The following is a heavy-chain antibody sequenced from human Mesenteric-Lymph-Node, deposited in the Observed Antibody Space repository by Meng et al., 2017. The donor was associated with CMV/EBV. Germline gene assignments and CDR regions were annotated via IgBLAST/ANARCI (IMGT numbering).Heavy chain of an antibody. CDR2: MNPYSDNT. D-gene: IGHD3-16*01. CDR3: AREEVPTFRSLPDS. CDR1: GYTFTSFD. V-gene: IGHV1-8*01. J-gene: IGHJ4*02. Sequence: ASVKVSCKASGYTFTSFDIHWVRQATGQGLEWMGWMNPYSDNTDYAQKFQGRVTMTRNTSISTAYMELSSLRPEDTAVYYCAREEVPTFRSLPDSWGQGTLVTVSS.